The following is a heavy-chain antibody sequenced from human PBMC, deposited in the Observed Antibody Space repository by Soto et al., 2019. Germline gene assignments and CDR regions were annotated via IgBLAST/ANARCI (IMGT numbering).Heavy chain of an antibody. Sequence: GASVKVSCKASGYTFTGYYMHWVRQAPGQGLEWMGWINPNSGGTNYAQKFQGWVTMTRDTSISTAYMELSRLRSDDTAVYYCARDQGKRIAAAGTEFYYYYYGMDVWGQGTTATVSS. D-gene: IGHD6-13*01. V-gene: IGHV1-2*04. J-gene: IGHJ6*02. CDR1: GYTFTGYY. CDR3: ARDQGKRIAAAGTEFYYYYYGMDV. CDR2: INPNSGGT.